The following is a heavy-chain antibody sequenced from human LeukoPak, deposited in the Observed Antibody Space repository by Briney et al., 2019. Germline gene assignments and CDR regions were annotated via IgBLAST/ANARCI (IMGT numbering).Heavy chain of an antibody. CDR3: ARATLPDYYFNS. V-gene: IGHV1-46*01. CDR2: INPSGGST. CDR1: GYTFTSYY. J-gene: IGHJ4*02. Sequence: ASVKVSCKASGYTFTSYYMHWVRQAPGQGLEWMGIINPSGGSTSYAQKFQGRVTMTRDTSTNTVYMELSSLRSEDTAVYFCARATLPDYYFNSWGQGTLVTVSS.